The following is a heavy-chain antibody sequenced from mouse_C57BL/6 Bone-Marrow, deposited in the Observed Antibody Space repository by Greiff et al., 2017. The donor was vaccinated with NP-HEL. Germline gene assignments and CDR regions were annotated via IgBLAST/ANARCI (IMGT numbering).Heavy chain of an antibody. CDR2: IDPENGDT. Sequence: EVQLQQSGAELVRPGASVKLSCTASGFNIKDDYMHWVKQRPEQGLEWIGWIDPENGDTEYASKFQGKATITADTSSNTAYLQLSSLTSEDTAVYYCTTDYDKGPWFAYWGQGTLVTVSA. J-gene: IGHJ3*01. D-gene: IGHD2-4*01. CDR3: TTDYDKGPWFAY. CDR1: GFNIKDDY. V-gene: IGHV14-4*01.